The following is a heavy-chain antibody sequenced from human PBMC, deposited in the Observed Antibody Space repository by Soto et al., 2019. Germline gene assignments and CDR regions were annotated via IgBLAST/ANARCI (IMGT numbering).Heavy chain of an antibody. CDR1: GFSFTNYW. V-gene: IGHV5-10-1*01. Sequence: GESLKISCKGSGFSFTNYWISWVRQMPGKGLEWMGNIDPVDSYTNYSPSFEGHVTFSADTSISTAYLQWSSLKASDTAIYFCARIESIARNWFDPWGQGTLVTVSS. J-gene: IGHJ5*02. CDR3: ARIESIARNWFDP. CDR2: IDPVDSYT. D-gene: IGHD6-13*01.